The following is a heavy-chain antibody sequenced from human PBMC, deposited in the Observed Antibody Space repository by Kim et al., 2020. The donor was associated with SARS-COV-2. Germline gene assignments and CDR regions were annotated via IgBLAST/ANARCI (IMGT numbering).Heavy chain of an antibody. CDR2: ISTYNGNT. V-gene: IGHV1-18*01. CDR3: ARFRIAATGESDY. D-gene: IGHD6-13*01. Sequence: ASVKVSCKASGYTLTSHDISWVRQAPGQGLEWMGWISTYNGNTNYAQNLQDRVTMTTDTSTSTAFMELRSLRSDDTAVYYCARFRIAATGESDYWGQGTLVTVSS. CDR1: GYTLTSHD. J-gene: IGHJ4*02.